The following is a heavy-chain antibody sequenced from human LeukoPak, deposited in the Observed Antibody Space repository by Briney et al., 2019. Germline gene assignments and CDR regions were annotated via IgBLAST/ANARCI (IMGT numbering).Heavy chain of an antibody. CDR3: ARVGGSTSLHFDY. Sequence: SETLSLTCAVSGYSISSGYYWVWSRQPPGQRLAGIGSISHSGTTYYNPSLKSRVTISVDTSKNQFSLKLSSVTAADTAVYYCARVGGSTSLHFDYWGQGTLVTVSS. J-gene: IGHJ4*02. V-gene: IGHV4-38-2*01. CDR1: GYSISSGYY. D-gene: IGHD2-2*01. CDR2: ISHSGTT.